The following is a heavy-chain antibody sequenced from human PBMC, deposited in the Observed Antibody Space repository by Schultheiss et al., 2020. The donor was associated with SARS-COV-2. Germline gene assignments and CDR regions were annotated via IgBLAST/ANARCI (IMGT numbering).Heavy chain of an antibody. J-gene: IGHJ6*02. CDR3: ARDHSSEQWLGNYYYGMDV. D-gene: IGHD6-19*01. CDR2: IYYSGST. CDR1: GGSISSGGYS. Sequence: SETLSLTCAVSGGSISSGGYSWSWIRQPPGKGLEWIGYIYYSGSTNYNPSLKSRVTISVDTSKNQFSLKLSSVTAADTAVYYCARDHSSEQWLGNYYYGMDVWGQGTTVTVSS. V-gene: IGHV4-61*08.